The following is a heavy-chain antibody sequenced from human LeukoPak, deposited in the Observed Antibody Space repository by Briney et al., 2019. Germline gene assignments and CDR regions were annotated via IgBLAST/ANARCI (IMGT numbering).Heavy chain of an antibody. CDR1: GFTFSSYW. Sequence: GGSLRLSCAAPGFTFSSYWMSWVRQAPGKGLEWVANIKQDGSEKYYVDSVKGRFTISRDNAKNSLYLQMNSLRAEDTAVYYCARVGQYYYDSSGYTHFQHWGQGTLVTVSS. V-gene: IGHV3-7*01. J-gene: IGHJ1*01. CDR3: ARVGQYYYDSSGYTHFQH. CDR2: IKQDGSEK. D-gene: IGHD3-22*01.